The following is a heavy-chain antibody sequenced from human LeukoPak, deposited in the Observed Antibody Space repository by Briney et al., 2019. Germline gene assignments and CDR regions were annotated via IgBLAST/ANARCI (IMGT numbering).Heavy chain of an antibody. J-gene: IGHJ3*02. D-gene: IGHD3-3*01. CDR2: IIPIFGTA. CDR1: GGTFSSYA. Sequence: ASVKVSCKASGGTFSSYAISWVRQAPGQGLEWMGGIIPIFGTANYAQKFQGRVTITTDESTSTAYMELSSLRSEDTAVYYCARGADYDFLVRDAFDIWGQGTMVTVSS. CDR3: ARGADYDFLVRDAFDI. V-gene: IGHV1-69*05.